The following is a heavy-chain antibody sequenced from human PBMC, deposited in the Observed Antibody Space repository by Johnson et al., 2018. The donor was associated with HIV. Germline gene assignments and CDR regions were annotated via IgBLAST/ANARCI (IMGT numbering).Heavy chain of an antibody. CDR3: ARDIVLMVYASRGAFDI. V-gene: IGHV3-48*03. CDR1: GFTFSSYE. CDR2: ISSSGSPI. Sequence: EVQLVESGGGLVQPGGSLRLSCAASGFTFSSYEMNWVRQAPGKGLEWVSYISSSGSPIYNADSVKGRFTTSRDNAKNSLYLQMNSLRAEDTAVYYCARDIVLMVYASRGAFDIWGQGTMVTVSS. D-gene: IGHD2-8*01. J-gene: IGHJ3*02.